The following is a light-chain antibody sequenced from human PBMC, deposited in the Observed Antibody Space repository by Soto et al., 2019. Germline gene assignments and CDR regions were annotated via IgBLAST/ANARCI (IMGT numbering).Light chain of an antibody. CDR1: QSISSW. J-gene: IGKJ5*01. CDR3: EPYNNLTR. CDR2: KAS. Sequence: SPYPLTTSVVDRVTITLRASQSISSWLAWYQLKPGKAPKLLIYKASSLESGVPSRFSGSGSGTEFTLTIISLQSDGIPVYSCEPYNNLTRFGQ. V-gene: IGKV1-5*03.